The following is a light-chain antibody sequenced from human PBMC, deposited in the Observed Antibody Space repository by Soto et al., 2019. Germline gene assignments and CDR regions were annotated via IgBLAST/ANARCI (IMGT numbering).Light chain of an antibody. CDR3: QQYNTYPYT. J-gene: IGKJ2*01. CDR2: KAS. Sequence: DIQMTQSPSTLSASVGDRVTITCRASQSISSFLAWYQRKPGKAPKLLIYKASNLESGVPSRFSGSGSGTEFILTISSLQPDDFATYYCQQYNTYPYTFGHGTKLEI. CDR1: QSISSF. V-gene: IGKV1-5*03.